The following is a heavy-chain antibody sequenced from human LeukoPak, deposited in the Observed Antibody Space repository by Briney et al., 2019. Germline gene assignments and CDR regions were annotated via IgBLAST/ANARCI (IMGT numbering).Heavy chain of an antibody. J-gene: IGHJ5*02. CDR2: INPDTGGT. D-gene: IGHD6-13*01. Sequence: ASVKVPCKASGYTFTGYYIHWARQAPGQGLEWMGRINPDTGGTDYAQKFQGRITMTRDTSITTAYMELSRLTSDDTAMYYCAKVPPSITAAGNWLDPWGQGALVTVSS. CDR1: GYTFTGYY. V-gene: IGHV1-2*06. CDR3: AKVPPSITAAGNWLDP.